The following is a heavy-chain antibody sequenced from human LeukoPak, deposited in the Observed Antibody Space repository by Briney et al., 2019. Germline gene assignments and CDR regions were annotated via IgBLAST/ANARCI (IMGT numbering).Heavy chain of an antibody. CDR3: ARVMNWFDP. D-gene: IGHD3-16*01. CDR1: GGSISSGDYY. CDR2: IYYSGNT. Sequence: SQTLSLTCTVSGGSISSGDYYWSWIPQPPGKGLEWIGYIYYSGNTYYNPSLKSRVTISVDTSKNQFSLKLSSVTAADTAVYYCARVMNWFDPWGQGTLVTVSS. J-gene: IGHJ5*02. V-gene: IGHV4-30-4*01.